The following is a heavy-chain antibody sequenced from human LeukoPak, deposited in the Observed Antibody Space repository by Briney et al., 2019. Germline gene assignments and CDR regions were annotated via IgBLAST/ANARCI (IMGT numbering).Heavy chain of an antibody. J-gene: IGHJ4*02. V-gene: IGHV3-23*01. D-gene: IGHD3-10*01. CDR2: ISGSGSST. Sequence: GGSLRLSRAASGFTFTVCAMNWVRQAPGKGLEWVSGISGSGSSTYYADSVKGRFTISRDSSKNTVYLQMSSLRAEDTAVYYCAKAEGSYKTLIDYWGQGTLVTVSS. CDR3: AKAEGSYKTLIDY. CDR1: GFTFTVCA.